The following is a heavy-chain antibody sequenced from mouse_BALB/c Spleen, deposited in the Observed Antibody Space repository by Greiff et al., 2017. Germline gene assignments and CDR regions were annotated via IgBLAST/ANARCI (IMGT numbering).Heavy chain of an antibody. CDR2: ISSGGGST. Sequence: EVHLVESGGGLVKPGGSLKLSCAASGFAFSSYDMSWVRQTPEKRLEWVAYISSGGGSTYYPDTVKGRFTISRDNAKNTLYLQMSSLKSEDTALYYCARRYDYAYAMDYWGQGTSVTVSS. CDR3: ARRYDYAYAMDY. V-gene: IGHV5-12-1*01. J-gene: IGHJ4*01. D-gene: IGHD2-4*01. CDR1: GFAFSSYD.